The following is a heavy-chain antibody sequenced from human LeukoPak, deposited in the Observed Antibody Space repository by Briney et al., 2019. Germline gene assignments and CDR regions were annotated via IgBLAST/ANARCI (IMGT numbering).Heavy chain of an antibody. V-gene: IGHV4-4*02. J-gene: IGHJ4*02. CDR1: GGSISSSNW. Sequence: SETLSLTCAVSGGSISSSNWWSWVRQPPGKGLEWIGEIYHSGSTNYNPSLRSRVTISVDKSKNQFSLKLSSVTAADTAVYYCARGLLSTSSPAPAPFDYWGQGTLVTVSS. D-gene: IGHD2/OR15-2a*01. CDR3: ARGLLSTSSPAPAPFDY. CDR2: IYHSGST.